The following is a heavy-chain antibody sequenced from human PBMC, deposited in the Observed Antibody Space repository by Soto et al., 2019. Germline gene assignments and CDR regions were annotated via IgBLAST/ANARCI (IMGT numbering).Heavy chain of an antibody. CDR1: GYTLTELS. Sequence: QVELVQSGAEVKKPGASVKVSCKVSGYTLTELSMHWVRQAPGKGLEWMGVFDAEDGAASYAQNFQGRVTMTVVTSTDTAYMEVTSLRSEDTAVYYCATDLFPDYADAWVTFRPADYWGQGTQVTVSS. V-gene: IGHV1-24*01. CDR2: FDAEDGAA. J-gene: IGHJ4*02. D-gene: IGHD3-16*02. CDR3: ATDLFPDYADAWVTFRPADY.